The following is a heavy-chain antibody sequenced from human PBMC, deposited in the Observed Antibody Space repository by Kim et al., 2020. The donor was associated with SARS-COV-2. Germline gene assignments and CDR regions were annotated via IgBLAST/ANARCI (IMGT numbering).Heavy chain of an antibody. Sequence: SVKVSCKASGGTFSSYAISWVRQAPGQGLEWMGGIIPIFGTANYAQKFQGRVTITADESTSTAYMELSSLSSEDTAVYYCARGFWNGGGREYYYYGMDVWGQGTTVTVSS. J-gene: IGHJ6*02. CDR2: IIPIFGTA. V-gene: IGHV1-69*13. D-gene: IGHD1-1*01. CDR1: GGTFSSYA. CDR3: ARGFWNGGGREYYYYGMDV.